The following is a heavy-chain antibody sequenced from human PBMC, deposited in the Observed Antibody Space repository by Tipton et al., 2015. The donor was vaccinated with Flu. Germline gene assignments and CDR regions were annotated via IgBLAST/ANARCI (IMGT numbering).Heavy chain of an antibody. J-gene: IGHJ5*02. CDR2: MNPNSGNT. CDR3: ARGRLGYCTGGVCPVDP. D-gene: IGHD2-8*02. CDR1: GYTFTSYD. V-gene: IGHV1-8*01. Sequence: QSGAEVKKPGASVKVSCKASGYTFTSYDINWVRQATGQGLEWMGWMNPNSGNTGYAQKFQGRVTMTRNTSISTAYMELSSLRSEDTAVYYCARGRLGYCTGGVCPVDPWGQGTLVTVSS.